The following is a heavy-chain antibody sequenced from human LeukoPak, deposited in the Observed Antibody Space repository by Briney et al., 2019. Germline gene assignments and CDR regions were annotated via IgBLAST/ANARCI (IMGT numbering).Heavy chain of an antibody. CDR2: IYPGDSDT. Sequence: GASLQISCKGSGSRFTSYWICWVRQMPGKGLEWMGIIYPGDSDTRYSPSFQGQVTISADKSISTAYLQWSSLKASDTAMYYCARLGVGGSGGNYYYGMDVWGKGTTVTVSS. J-gene: IGHJ6*04. V-gene: IGHV5-51*01. CDR1: GSRFTSYW. CDR3: ARLGVGGSGGNYYYGMDV. D-gene: IGHD2-15*01.